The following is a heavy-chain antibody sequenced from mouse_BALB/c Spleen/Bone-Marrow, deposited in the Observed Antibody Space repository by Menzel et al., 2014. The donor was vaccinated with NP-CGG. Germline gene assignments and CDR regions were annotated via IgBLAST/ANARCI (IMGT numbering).Heavy chain of an antibody. CDR1: GFTFSNYA. D-gene: IGHD1-3*01. V-gene: IGHV5-9-3*01. J-gene: IGHJ2*01. CDR3: ARHGDNYVFDY. CDR2: VSSGGSFT. Sequence: VQLKESGGGLVSPGGPLKLSCAASGFTFSNYAMSWVRQTPEKRLEWVATVSSGGSFTYYPDSVKGRFTISRDSAKNTLYLQMSSLRSEDTAMYYCARHGDNYVFDYWGQGTTLTVSS.